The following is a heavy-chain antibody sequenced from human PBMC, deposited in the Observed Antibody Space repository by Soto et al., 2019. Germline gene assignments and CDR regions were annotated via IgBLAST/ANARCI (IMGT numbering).Heavy chain of an antibody. CDR3: ARGPLWSYYYYYYGMDV. V-gene: IGHV4-34*01. D-gene: IGHD3-10*01. CDR1: GGSFSGYY. J-gene: IGHJ6*02. CDR2: INHSGST. Sequence: SETLSLTCAVYGGSFSGYYWSWIRQPPGKGLEWIGEINHSGSTNYNPSLKSRVTISVDTSKNQFSLKLSSVTAADTAVYYCARGPLWSYYYYYYGMDVWGQGTTVTVPS.